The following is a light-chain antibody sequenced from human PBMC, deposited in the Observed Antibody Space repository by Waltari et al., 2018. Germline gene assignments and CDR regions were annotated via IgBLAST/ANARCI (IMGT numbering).Light chain of an antibody. CDR2: GAS. CDR3: QKYGSSPLWT. Sequence: EIVLTQSPGTLSLSPGESATLSCRDSQTVGSNYLAWYQQKPGQAPRLLIFGASTRPPCVPDRFSGRWSGTDLTLIISRLEPEDFAVYYCQKYGSSPLWTFGQGTKVEI. J-gene: IGKJ1*01. V-gene: IGKV3-20*01. CDR1: QTVGSNY.